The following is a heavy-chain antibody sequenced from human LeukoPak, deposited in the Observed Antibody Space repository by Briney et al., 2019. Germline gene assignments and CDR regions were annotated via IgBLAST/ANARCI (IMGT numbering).Heavy chain of an antibody. Sequence: ASVRVSCKASGYTFTSYGISWVRQAPGQGLEWMGWINAGNGNTKYSQKFQGRVTITRDTSASTAYMELSSLRSEDTAVYYCARDYYDSSGYPDYWGQGTLVTVSS. D-gene: IGHD3-22*01. CDR3: ARDYYDSSGYPDY. CDR2: INAGNGNT. V-gene: IGHV1-3*01. CDR1: GYTFTSYG. J-gene: IGHJ4*02.